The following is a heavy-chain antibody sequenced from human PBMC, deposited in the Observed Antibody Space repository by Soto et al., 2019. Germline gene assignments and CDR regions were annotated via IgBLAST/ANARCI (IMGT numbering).Heavy chain of an antibody. D-gene: IGHD2-8*01. CDR2: ISYSGTA. J-gene: IGHJ4*02. Sequence: QVQLQESGPGLVKPSETLSLTCTVSGGSVSSGPYHWNWVRQPPGKGLEWIGHISYSGTANYTPSLRGRVIMAPDTSMNQFSLRLTSVTAADTAVYYCMRSHGAYWGQGALVTVSP. CDR3: MRSHGAY. V-gene: IGHV4-61*01. CDR1: GGSVSSGPYH.